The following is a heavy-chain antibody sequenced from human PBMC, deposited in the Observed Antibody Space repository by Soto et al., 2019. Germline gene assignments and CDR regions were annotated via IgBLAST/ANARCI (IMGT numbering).Heavy chain of an antibody. Sequence: QVQLVESGGGVVQPGRSLRLSCAASGFTFSDYTIHWVRQAPGKGLEWVALISYDATSKYYADSVKGRFTISRDNSKNTLYLQMNSLRAEDTAVYYCASAVTRDFDYWGQGTLVTVSS. D-gene: IGHD4-17*01. J-gene: IGHJ4*02. CDR3: ASAVTRDFDY. CDR2: ISYDATSK. CDR1: GFTFSDYT. V-gene: IGHV3-30-3*01.